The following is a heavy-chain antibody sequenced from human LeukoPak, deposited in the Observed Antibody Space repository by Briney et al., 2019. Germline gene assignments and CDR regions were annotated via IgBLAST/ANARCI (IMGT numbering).Heavy chain of an antibody. CDR2: IYYSGST. CDR3: ARLPLLPYSSGYYDY. D-gene: IGHD6-19*01. CDR1: GGSISSSSYY. Sequence: SETLSLTCTVSGGSISSSSYYWGWIRQPPGKGLEWIGSIYYSGSTYYNPSLRSRVLISADTSKNQFSLTLNSVAAADTAVYYCARLPLLPYSSGYYDYWGQGTLVTVSS. J-gene: IGHJ4*02. V-gene: IGHV4-39*01.